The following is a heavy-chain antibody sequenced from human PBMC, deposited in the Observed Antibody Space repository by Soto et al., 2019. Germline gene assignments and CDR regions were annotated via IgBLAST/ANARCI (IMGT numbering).Heavy chain of an antibody. CDR3: ATSSYSSSWYGDTNYYYYGMDV. D-gene: IGHD6-13*01. CDR1: GGTFSSYA. Sequence: SVRVSCKASGGTFSSYAISWVRQAPGQGLEWMGGIIPIFGTANYAQKFQGRVTITADESTSTAYMELSSLRSEDTAVYYCATSSYSSSWYGDTNYYYYGMDVWGQGTTVTVSS. J-gene: IGHJ6*02. V-gene: IGHV1-69*13. CDR2: IIPIFGTA.